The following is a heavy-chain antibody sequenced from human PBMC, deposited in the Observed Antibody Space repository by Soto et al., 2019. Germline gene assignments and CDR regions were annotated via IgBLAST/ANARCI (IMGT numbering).Heavy chain of an antibody. J-gene: IGHJ5*02. Sequence: EVQLLESGGGLVQPGGSLRLSCAASGFAINNYAMTWVRQAPGKGLEWVSVISGSGGSAYYADSVKGRFTISRDNSKNTLFLQMSSLRVEDTAVYCCAKDLFGDSDKWFDPWGQGTLVTVSS. D-gene: IGHD3-10*01. CDR2: ISGSGGSA. CDR1: GFAINNYA. CDR3: AKDLFGDSDKWFDP. V-gene: IGHV3-23*01.